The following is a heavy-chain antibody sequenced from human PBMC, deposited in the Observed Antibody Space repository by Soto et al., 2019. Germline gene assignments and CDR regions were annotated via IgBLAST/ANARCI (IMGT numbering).Heavy chain of an antibody. D-gene: IGHD6-13*01. V-gene: IGHV3-30-3*01. Sequence: GGSLRLSCAASGFTFSSYAMHWVRQAPGKGLEWVAVISYDGSNKYYADSVKGRFTISRDNSKNTLYLQMNSLRAEDTAVYYCARYLHIAAPYYYGMDVWGQGTTVTV. CDR1: GFTFSSYA. J-gene: IGHJ6*02. CDR2: ISYDGSNK. CDR3: ARYLHIAAPYYYGMDV.